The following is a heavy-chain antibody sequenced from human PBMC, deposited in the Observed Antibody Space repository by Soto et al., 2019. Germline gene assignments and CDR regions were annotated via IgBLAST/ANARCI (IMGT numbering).Heavy chain of an antibody. CDR2: IIPIFGTA. CDR3: ARALYGDFHTLHHYYYYGMDV. V-gene: IGHV1-69*01. Sequence: QVQLVQSGAEVKKPGSSVKVSCKASGGTFSSYAIRWVRQAPGQGLEWMGGIIPIFGTANYAQKFQGRVTITADESTSTAYMELSSLRSEDTAVYYCARALYGDFHTLHHYYYYGMDVWGQGTTVTVSS. D-gene: IGHD4-17*01. CDR1: GGTFSSYA. J-gene: IGHJ6*02.